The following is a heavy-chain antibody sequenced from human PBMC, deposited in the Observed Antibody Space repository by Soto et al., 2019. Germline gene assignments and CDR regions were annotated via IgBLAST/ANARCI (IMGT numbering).Heavy chain of an antibody. CDR1: GFTFSSYW. D-gene: IGHD5-18*01. Sequence: AGSLRLSCAASGFTFSSYWMSWVRQAPGKGPEWVSNIRHGRSYMYYADSVKGRFTISRDNAKNSLYLQMNSLRAEDTAVYYCARDGYPTYWGQGTLVTVSS. CDR3: ARDGYPTY. CDR2: IRHGRSYM. J-gene: IGHJ4*02. V-gene: IGHV3-7*01.